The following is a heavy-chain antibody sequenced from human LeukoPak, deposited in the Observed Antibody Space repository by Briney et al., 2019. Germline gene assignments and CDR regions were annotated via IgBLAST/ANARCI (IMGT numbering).Heavy chain of an antibody. J-gene: IGHJ4*02. CDR3: ARDPVGGSSGWHGPFDY. V-gene: IGHV4-59*12. CDR2: IYYSGST. Sequence: SETLSLTCTVSGGSISSYYWSWIRQPPGKGLEWIGYIYYSGSTNYNPPLKSRVTISVDKSKNQFSLKLSSVTAADTAVYYCARDPVGGSSGWHGPFDYWGQGTLVTVSS. CDR1: GGSISSYY. D-gene: IGHD6-19*01.